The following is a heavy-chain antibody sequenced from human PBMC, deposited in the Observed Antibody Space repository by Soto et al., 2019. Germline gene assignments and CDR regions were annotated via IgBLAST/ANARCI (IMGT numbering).Heavy chain of an antibody. CDR1: GGSISSGDYY. D-gene: IGHD3-9*01. CDR2: IYYSGST. J-gene: IGHJ4*02. CDR3: ARGVGTGYYDSTYFDY. V-gene: IGHV4-30-4*01. Sequence: SSETLSLTCTVSGGSISSGDYYWSWIRQPPGKGLEWIGYIYYSGSTYYNPSLKSRVTISVDTSKNQFSLKLSSVTAADTAVYYCARGVGTGYYDSTYFDYWGQGTLVTVSS.